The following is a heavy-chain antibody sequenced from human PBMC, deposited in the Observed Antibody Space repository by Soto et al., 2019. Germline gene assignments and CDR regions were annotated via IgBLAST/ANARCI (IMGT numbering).Heavy chain of an antibody. CDR3: AKVSLGYFDY. V-gene: IGHV3-23*01. J-gene: IGHJ4*02. Sequence: PGGSLRLSCAASGFTFSRYAMSWVRQSPGKGLEWVSAISGSGGSTYYADSVKGRFTISRDNSKNTLYLQMNSLRAEDTAVYYCAKVSLGYFDYWGQGTLVTVSS. CDR2: ISGSGGST. CDR1: GFTFSRYA.